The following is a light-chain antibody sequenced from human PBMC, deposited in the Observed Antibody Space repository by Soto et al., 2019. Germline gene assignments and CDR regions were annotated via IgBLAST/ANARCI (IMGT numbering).Light chain of an antibody. Sequence: EFVLTQSPGTLSLSPGERATLSCRASQTVRNNYLAWYQQKPGQAPRLLIYDASSRATGIPDRFSGSGSGTDFTLTISRLEPEDFAVYYCQQCGSSPTFGQGTRLEIK. CDR3: QQCGSSPT. V-gene: IGKV3-20*01. J-gene: IGKJ5*01. CDR2: DAS. CDR1: QTVRNNY.